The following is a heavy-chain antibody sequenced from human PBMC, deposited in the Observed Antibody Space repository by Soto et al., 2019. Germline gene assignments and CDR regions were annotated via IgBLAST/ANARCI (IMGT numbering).Heavy chain of an antibody. V-gene: IGHV3-33*01. CDR1: GFTFSSYG. CDR2: IWYDGSNK. Sequence: PGGSLRLSCASSGFTFSSYGMHWVRQAPGKGLEWVAVIWYDGSNKYYADSVKGRFTISRDNSKNTLYLQMNSLRAEDTAVYYCARDIPPGGLVLIYYYYGMDVWGQGTTVTVSS. J-gene: IGHJ6*02. CDR3: ARDIPPGGLVLIYYYYGMDV. D-gene: IGHD6-19*01.